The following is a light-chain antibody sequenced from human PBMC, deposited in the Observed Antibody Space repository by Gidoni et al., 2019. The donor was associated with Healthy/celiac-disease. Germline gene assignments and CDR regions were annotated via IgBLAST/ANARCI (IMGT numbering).Light chain of an antibody. CDR1: QSVSSH. J-gene: IGKJ2*01. V-gene: IGKV3-15*01. Sequence: IVMSQSPATLSASPGERATLSCTASQSVSSHLAWYQQKPGQAPRLLIYAASTRATGNPARFSGSGSGTEFTLTISSLQSEDFAVYYCQQYNNSPPYTFGQGTKLEIK. CDR3: QQYNNSPPYT. CDR2: AAS.